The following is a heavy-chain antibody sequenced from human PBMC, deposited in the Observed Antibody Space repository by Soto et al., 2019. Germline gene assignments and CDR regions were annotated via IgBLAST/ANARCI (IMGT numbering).Heavy chain of an antibody. CDR3: APYPWGFIYDIIPPAAFDI. CDR2: IYPDDSDT. D-gene: IGHD3-3*01. Sequence: GESLKISCKGAGDNFNKYWIAWVRQMPGKGLEWMGIIYPDDSDTIYSPPFQGQVPSSPNKPITTPYLRWSSLQPSAPAIFYCAPYPWGFIYDIIPPAAFDIGGQGTMVPFSS. J-gene: IGHJ3*02. CDR1: GDNFNKYW. V-gene: IGHV5-51*04.